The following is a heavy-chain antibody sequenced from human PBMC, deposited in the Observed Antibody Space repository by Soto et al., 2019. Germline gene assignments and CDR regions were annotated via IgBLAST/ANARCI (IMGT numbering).Heavy chain of an antibody. CDR1: GFTFSSYA. Sequence: QVQLVVPGGGVVLPGRSLRLSCAASGFTFSSYAMHWVRQSPGKGLEWVAVISYDGSNKYDADSVKGRFTISRDNSKNTLYLQMNSLRAEDRAVYYCARDPLWGTAMVLWYFDLWGRGTLVTVSS. CDR3: ARDPLWGTAMVLWYFDL. V-gene: IGHV3-30-3*01. D-gene: IGHD5-18*01. CDR2: ISYDGSNK. J-gene: IGHJ2*01.